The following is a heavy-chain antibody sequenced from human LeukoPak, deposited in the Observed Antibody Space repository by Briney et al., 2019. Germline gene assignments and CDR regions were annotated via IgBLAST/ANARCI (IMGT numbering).Heavy chain of an antibody. J-gene: IGHJ4*02. CDR2: INTGNGNT. V-gene: IGHV1-3*04. CDR3: ARRSYSSSRPPFDY. CDR1: GYTFTSYA. Sequence: GASVKVSCKASGYTFTSYAVHWVRQAPGQGLEWMGWINTGNGNTKYSQKFQGRVTITRDTSASTAYMELSSLRSEDTALYYCARRSYSSSRPPFDYWGQGTLVTVSS. D-gene: IGHD6-13*01.